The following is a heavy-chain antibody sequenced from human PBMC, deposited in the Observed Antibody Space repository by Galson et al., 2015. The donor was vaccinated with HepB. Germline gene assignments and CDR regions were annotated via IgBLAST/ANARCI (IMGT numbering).Heavy chain of an antibody. V-gene: IGHV1-18*01. CDR1: GYTFTSYG. J-gene: IGHJ4*02. D-gene: IGHD4-17*01. Sequence: SVKVSCKASGYTFTSYGISWVRQAPGQGLEWMGWISAYNGNTNYAQKLQGRVTMTTDTSTSTAYMELRSLRSDDTAVYYCARDFPVTKPQETPIHPFDYWGQGTLVTVSS. CDR3: ARDFPVTKPQETPIHPFDY. CDR2: ISAYNGNT.